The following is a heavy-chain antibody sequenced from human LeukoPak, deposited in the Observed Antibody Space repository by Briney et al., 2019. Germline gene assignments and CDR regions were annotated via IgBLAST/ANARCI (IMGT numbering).Heavy chain of an antibody. CDR1: GYTFTSHD. Sequence: VASVKVSCKASGYTFTSHDINWVRQATGQGLEWMGWMSPNSGDTGYAQKFQGRVTMTSDSSISTAYMELSSLRSEDTAIYYCLRTPPNWGFDYWGQGTLVTVSS. V-gene: IGHV1-8*01. J-gene: IGHJ4*02. CDR3: LRTPPNWGFDY. D-gene: IGHD7-27*01. CDR2: MSPNSGDT.